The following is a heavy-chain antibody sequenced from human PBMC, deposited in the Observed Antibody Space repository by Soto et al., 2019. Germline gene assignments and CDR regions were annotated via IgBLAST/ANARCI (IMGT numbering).Heavy chain of an antibody. CDR2: IYHDGST. Sequence: SETLSLTCAVSGGAISSSTWWSWVRQPPGKGLEWIGEIYHDGSTNYNPSLKSRVTVSLDKSKNHFSLKLSSVTAADTAVYYCARAYSYGLFDYWGQGTLVTVSS. D-gene: IGHD5-18*01. J-gene: IGHJ4*02. CDR3: ARAYSYGLFDY. V-gene: IGHV4-4*02. CDR1: GGAISSSTW.